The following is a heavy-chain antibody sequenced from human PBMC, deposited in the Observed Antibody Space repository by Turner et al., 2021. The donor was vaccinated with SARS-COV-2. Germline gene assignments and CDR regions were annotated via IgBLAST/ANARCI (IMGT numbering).Heavy chain of an antibody. CDR2: IIPIFGTA. CDR3: ARLGRAAYYYDSSGYPD. CDR1: GGTFRRYA. J-gene: IGHJ4*02. D-gene: IGHD3-22*01. Sequence: QVQLVQSGAEVKKPGSSVKVSCKASGGTFRRYAISWVRQAPGQGLEWMGGIIPIFGTANYAQKFQGRVTITADESTSTAYMELSSLRSEDTAVYYCARLGRAAYYYDSSGYPDWGQGTLVTVSS. V-gene: IGHV1-69*01.